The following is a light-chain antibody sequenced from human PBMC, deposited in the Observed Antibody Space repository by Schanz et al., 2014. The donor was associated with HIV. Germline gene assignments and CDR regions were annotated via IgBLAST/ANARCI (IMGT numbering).Light chain of an antibody. CDR3: QQYSSPWT. Sequence: EIVLTQSPVTLSLSPGERATLSCRASQSVSSNYLAWYLQKPGQAPRLLIYGASTRATGIPDRFSGSGSGTDFSLTISRLEPEDYAVYYCQQYSSPWTFGQGTKVEIK. J-gene: IGKJ1*01. CDR2: GAS. V-gene: IGKV3-20*01. CDR1: QSVSSNY.